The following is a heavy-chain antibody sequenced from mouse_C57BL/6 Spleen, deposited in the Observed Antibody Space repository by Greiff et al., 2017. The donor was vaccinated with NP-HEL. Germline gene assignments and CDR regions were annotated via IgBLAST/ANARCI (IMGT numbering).Heavy chain of an antibody. CDR1: GFTFSDYG. D-gene: IGHD2-4*01. CDR3: ARPGYDYHFDY. CDR2: ISSGSSTI. Sequence: EVKLQESGGGLVKPGGSLKLSCAASGFTFSDYGMHWVRQAPEKGLEWVAYISSGSSTIYYADTVKGRFTISRDNAKNTLFLQMTSLRSEDTAMYYCARPGYDYHFDYWGQGTTLTVSS. V-gene: IGHV5-17*01. J-gene: IGHJ2*01.